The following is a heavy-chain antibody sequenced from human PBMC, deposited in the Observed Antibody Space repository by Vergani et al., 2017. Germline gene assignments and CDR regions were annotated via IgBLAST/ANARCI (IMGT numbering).Heavy chain of an antibody. CDR3: ARDRGSTGWTDAFDI. V-gene: IGHV3-7*01. CDR1: AFTFRTYW. Sequence: EVQLVESGGGLVQPGGSLRLSCTASAFTFRTYWMSWVRQAPGKGLEWVANITEDGSEKYYEDPVKGRFTISRDNAKNSLYLQMNSLRAEDTAVYYCARDRGSTGWTDAFDIWGQGTMVTVSS. CDR2: ITEDGSEK. D-gene: IGHD6-19*01. J-gene: IGHJ3*02.